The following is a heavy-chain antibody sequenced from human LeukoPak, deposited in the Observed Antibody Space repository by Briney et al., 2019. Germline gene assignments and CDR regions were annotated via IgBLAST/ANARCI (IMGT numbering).Heavy chain of an antibody. V-gene: IGHV4-38-2*02. J-gene: IGHJ3*02. CDR1: GYSISSGYY. CDR3: ARDENSSSWYPGFAFDI. CDR2: IYHSGST. Sequence: SETLSLTCTVSGYSISSGYYWGWIRQPPGRGLEWIGSIYHSGSTYYNPSLKSRVTISVDTSKNQFPLKLSSVTAADTAVYYCARDENSSSWYPGFAFDIWGQGTMVTVSS. D-gene: IGHD6-13*01.